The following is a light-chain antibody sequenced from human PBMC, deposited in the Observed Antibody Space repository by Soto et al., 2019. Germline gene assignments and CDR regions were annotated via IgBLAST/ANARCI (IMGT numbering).Light chain of an antibody. CDR2: DTS. CDR3: QQYGTAPIT. J-gene: IGKJ5*01. V-gene: IGKV3-15*01. Sequence: MTQSPATLSVSPGERATLSCRASQSVSDYLAWYQQRPGQAPRLLIFDTSTRATGVPTRFSGSRSGAEFTLTINSLQSEDFAVYYCQQYGTAPITFGQGTRLEIK. CDR1: QSVSDY.